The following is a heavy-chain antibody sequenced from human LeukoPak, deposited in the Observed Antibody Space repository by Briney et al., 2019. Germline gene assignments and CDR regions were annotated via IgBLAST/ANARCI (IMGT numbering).Heavy chain of an antibody. CDR2: IIPIFGTA. CDR3: ARGRENYGDSVDAFDI. J-gene: IGHJ3*02. CDR1: GGTFSSYA. V-gene: IGHV1-69*06. D-gene: IGHD4-17*01. Sequence: GASVKVSCKASGGTFSSYAISWVRQAPGQGLEWMGGIIPIFGTANYAQKFQGRVTITADKSTSTAYMELSSLRSEDTAVYYCARGRENYGDSVDAFDIWGQGTMVTVSS.